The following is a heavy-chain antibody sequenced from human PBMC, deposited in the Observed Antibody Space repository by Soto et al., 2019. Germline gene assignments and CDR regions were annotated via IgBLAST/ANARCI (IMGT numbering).Heavy chain of an antibody. CDR2: IIPIFGTA. D-gene: IGHD6-13*01. CDR1: GGTFSSYA. CDR3: ARHVAAAGYYDGMDV. J-gene: IGHJ6*02. Sequence: QVQLVQSGAEVKKPGSSVKVSCKASGGTFSSYAISWVRQAPGQGLEWMGGIIPIFGTANYAQKFQGRVTITAGEATNTAYMELSSLRYENTAVYYCARHVAAAGYYDGMDVWGQGTTVTVSS. V-gene: IGHV1-69*12.